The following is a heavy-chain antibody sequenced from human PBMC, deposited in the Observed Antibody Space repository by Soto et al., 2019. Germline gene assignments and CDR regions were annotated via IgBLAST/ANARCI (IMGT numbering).Heavy chain of an antibody. D-gene: IGHD3-9*01. CDR1: VGCINRDSYY. V-gene: IGHV4-39*01. CDR2: ISYSGST. CDR3: VRFWPPPYSDVLTDHTDAFYS. Sequence: PAGTVWLTGTVAVGCINRDSYYWGGIRQSTEKGLEWIASISYSGSTYYNPTLNSRLIISVNTSKSQFSLKLSSVTAADTAVYSCVRFWPPPYSDVLTDHTDAFYSRAQRTPVTVS. J-gene: IGHJ5*01.